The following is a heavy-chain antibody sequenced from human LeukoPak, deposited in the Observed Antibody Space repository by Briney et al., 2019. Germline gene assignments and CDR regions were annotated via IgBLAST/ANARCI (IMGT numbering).Heavy chain of an antibody. D-gene: IGHD4-17*01. V-gene: IGHV2-5*01. CDR1: GFSLTTSGVG. Sequence: SGPTLVNPTQTLTLTCSFSGFSLTTSGVGVGWIRQSPGKALEWLALIYLNNDNRYRPSLKTRLTITKDTSKKQVVLTMTEMDPVDTATYYCAHYGDYRFMYYFDYWGQGTLVTVSS. CDR3: AHYGDYRFMYYFDY. CDR2: IYLNNDN. J-gene: IGHJ4*02.